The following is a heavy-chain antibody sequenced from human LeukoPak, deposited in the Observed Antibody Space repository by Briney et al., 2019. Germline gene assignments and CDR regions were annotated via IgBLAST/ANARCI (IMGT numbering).Heavy chain of an antibody. D-gene: IGHD3-10*01. CDR1: GYTFTGYY. V-gene: IGHV1-2*04. Sequence: ASVKVSCKASGYTFTGYYMHWVRQAPGQGLEWMGWINPNSGGTNYAQKFQGWVTMTRDTSISTAYMELSRLRSDDTAVYYCARNYYGSGFHYYYYGMDVWGQGTTVTVSS. CDR3: ARNYYGSGFHYYYYGMDV. CDR2: INPNSGGT. J-gene: IGHJ6*02.